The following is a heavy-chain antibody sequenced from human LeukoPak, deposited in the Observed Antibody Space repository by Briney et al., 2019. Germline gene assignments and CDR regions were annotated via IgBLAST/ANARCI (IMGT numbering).Heavy chain of an antibody. CDR1: GFTFSSYD. CDR3: AKGRGDIVATIDY. CDR2: ISSRGTTM. D-gene: IGHD5-12*01. V-gene: IGHV3-48*04. Sequence: GGSLRLSCAASGFTFSSYDMNWVRQAPGKGPEWVSYISSRGTTMYYADSVKGRFTISRDSAKNSLYLQMNSLRAEDTALYYCAKGRGDIVATIDYWGQGTLVTVSS. J-gene: IGHJ4*02.